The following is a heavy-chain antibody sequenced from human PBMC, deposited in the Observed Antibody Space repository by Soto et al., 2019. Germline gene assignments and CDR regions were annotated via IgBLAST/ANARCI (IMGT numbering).Heavy chain of an antibody. Sequence: SGPTLVNPTQTLTLTCTFSGFSLSTSGMCVSWIRQPPGKALEWLALIDWDDDKYYSTSLKTRLTISKDTSKNQVVLTMTNMDPVDTATYYCARSNRLLEYSSSSFYYYYYGMDVWGQGTTVTVSS. CDR1: GFSLSTSGMC. CDR2: IDWDDDK. J-gene: IGHJ6*02. V-gene: IGHV2-70*01. D-gene: IGHD6-6*01. CDR3: ARSNRLLEYSSSSFYYYYYGMDV.